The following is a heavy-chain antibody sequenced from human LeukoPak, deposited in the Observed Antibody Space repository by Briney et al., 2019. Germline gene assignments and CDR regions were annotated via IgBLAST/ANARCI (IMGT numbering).Heavy chain of an antibody. D-gene: IGHD3-3*01. CDR3: VRDFEWSFDT. CDR1: GFTFNKHG. Sequence: GSLRLSCAASGFTFNKHGMHWVRQAPGKGLGGFSFIRNDGNDKYYADSVKGRFTISRDNSKNTLYLQMNSLRPEDTALYYCVRDFEWSFDTWDQGTLVTVSS. J-gene: IGHJ4*02. CDR2: IRNDGNDK. V-gene: IGHV3-30*02.